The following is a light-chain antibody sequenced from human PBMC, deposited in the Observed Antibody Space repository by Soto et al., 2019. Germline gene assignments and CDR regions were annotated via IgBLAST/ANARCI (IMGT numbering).Light chain of an antibody. V-gene: IGKV3-20*01. Sequence: EIVLAQSPGTLSLSPGERATLSCRASQSVTNSFLAWYQQKPGQAPRLLIYGASRRATGIPDRFSGSGSGTDFTLTITRLEPEDSAMYYCQQYDTLPRTFGQGTKVDIK. CDR2: GAS. J-gene: IGKJ1*01. CDR3: QQYDTLPRT. CDR1: QSVTNSF.